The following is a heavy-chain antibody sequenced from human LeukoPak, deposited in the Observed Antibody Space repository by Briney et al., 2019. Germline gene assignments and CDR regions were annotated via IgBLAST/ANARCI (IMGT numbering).Heavy chain of an antibody. V-gene: IGHV3-21*06. CDR1: GFTLSSYE. CDR3: ARHYSVGYYAFDAFDL. J-gene: IGHJ3*01. Sequence: GGSLRLSCAASGFTLSSYEMNWVRQAPGKGLEWVSTILSRSGYMYYADSVKGRFTVSRDNARNSLYLQMNSLRADDTAVYYCARHYSVGYYAFDAFDLWGQGTMVTVSS. D-gene: IGHD3-22*01. CDR2: ILSRSGYM.